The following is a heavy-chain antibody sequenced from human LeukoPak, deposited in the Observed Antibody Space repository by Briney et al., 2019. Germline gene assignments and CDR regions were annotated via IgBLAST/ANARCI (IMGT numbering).Heavy chain of an antibody. J-gene: IGHJ3*02. Sequence: ASVKVSCTASGYTFTSYGISWVRQAPGQGLEWMGWISGYNGNTNYAHTLQGRVTITTDKSKNTTSLELSSLRSYEPAVYYPSRSGCYYGLCGFDIWGQGTMVTVSS. V-gene: IGHV1-18*01. CDR1: GYTFTSYG. CDR3: SRSGCYYGLCGFDI. D-gene: IGHD1-26*01. CDR2: ISGYNGNT.